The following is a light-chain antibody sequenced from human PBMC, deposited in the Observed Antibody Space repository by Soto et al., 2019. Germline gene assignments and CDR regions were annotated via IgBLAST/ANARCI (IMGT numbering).Light chain of an antibody. Sequence: DIPMTQSPSSLSASVGDRVTITCRASQSISSHLNWYQQKPGKAPKLLIYAAFSLQSGVPSMFSGSGSGTDFTLTISSLQPEDFANYYCQQSYNTPNFGQGTRLEIK. J-gene: IGKJ5*01. CDR2: AAF. CDR1: QSISSH. V-gene: IGKV1-39*01. CDR3: QQSYNTPN.